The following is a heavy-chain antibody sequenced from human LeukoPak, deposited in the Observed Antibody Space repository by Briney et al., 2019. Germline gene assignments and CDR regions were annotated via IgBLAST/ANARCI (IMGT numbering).Heavy chain of an antibody. CDR2: IDPSDSYT. Sequence: GESLKISCKGSGYSFTSYWISWVRQMPGKGLEWMGRIDPSDSYTNYSPSFQGHVTISADKSISTAYLQWRSLKASDTAMYYCARSYIAVAGTRWFDPWGQGTLVTVSS. V-gene: IGHV5-10-1*01. D-gene: IGHD6-19*01. CDR1: GYSFTSYW. CDR3: ARSYIAVAGTRWFDP. J-gene: IGHJ5*02.